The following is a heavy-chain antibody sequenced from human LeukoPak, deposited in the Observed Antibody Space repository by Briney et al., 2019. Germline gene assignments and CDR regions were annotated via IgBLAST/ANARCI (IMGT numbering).Heavy chain of an antibody. CDR3: ARPQDGGGVDY. J-gene: IGHJ4*02. V-gene: IGHV3-74*01. D-gene: IGHD3-16*01. CDR1: GFTFSSYW. CDR2: INSDGSST. Sequence: GGSLRLSCAASGFTFSSYWMHWVRQAPGKGLVWVSRINSDGSSTSYADSVKGRFTISRDNAKNTLYLQMNSLRAEDTAVYYCARPQDGGGVDYWGQGTLVTVSS.